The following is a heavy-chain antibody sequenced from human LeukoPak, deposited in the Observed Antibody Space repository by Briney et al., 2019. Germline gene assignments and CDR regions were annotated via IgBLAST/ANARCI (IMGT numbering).Heavy chain of an antibody. D-gene: IGHD6-13*01. CDR2: IYYSGST. CDR3: ARDKAAAGNYGMDV. V-gene: IGHV4-61*01. J-gene: IGHJ6*02. Sequence: PSETLSLTCTVSGGSIRSSNYYWGWTRQPPGKGLEWIGYIYYSGSTNYNPSLKSRVTISVDTSKNQFSLKLSSVTAADTAVYYCARDKAAAGNYGMDVWGQGTTVTVSS. CDR1: GGSIRSSNYY.